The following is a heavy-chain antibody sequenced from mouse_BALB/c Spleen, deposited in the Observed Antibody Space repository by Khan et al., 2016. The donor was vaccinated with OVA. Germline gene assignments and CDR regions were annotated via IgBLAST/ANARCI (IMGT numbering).Heavy chain of an antibody. J-gene: IGHJ2*01. D-gene: IGHD1-1*01. Sequence: EVELVESGGGLVQPGGSRKLSCAASGFTFSSYGMHWVRQAPEQGLEWVAYISGDSNTIYYADTVKGRFTISRDNPTNTLFLQMTSLMSEDTARYYCATSYFYGYYFDYWGPGTTLTVSS. CDR2: ISGDSNTI. V-gene: IGHV5-17*02. CDR1: GFTFSSYG. CDR3: ATSYFYGYYFDY.